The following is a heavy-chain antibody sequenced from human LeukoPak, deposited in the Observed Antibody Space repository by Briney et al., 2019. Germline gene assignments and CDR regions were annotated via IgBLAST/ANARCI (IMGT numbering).Heavy chain of an antibody. Sequence: GTSVKVSCKASGGTFSSYAISWVRQAPGQGLEWMGGIIPIFGTANYAQKFQGRVTITTDESTSTAYMELSSLRSEDTAVYYWARVAVLDNYYYMDVWGKGTTVTVSS. J-gene: IGHJ6*03. D-gene: IGHD1-1*01. CDR2: IIPIFGTA. CDR1: GGTFSSYA. CDR3: ARVAVLDNYYYMDV. V-gene: IGHV1-69*05.